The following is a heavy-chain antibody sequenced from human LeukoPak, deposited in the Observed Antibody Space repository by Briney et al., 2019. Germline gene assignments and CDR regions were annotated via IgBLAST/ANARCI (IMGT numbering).Heavy chain of an antibody. CDR2: ISGSGGST. CDR1: GFTFSSYA. CDR3: AKRGIVVVPAAPFDP. V-gene: IGHV3-23*01. Sequence: GGSLRLSCAASGFTFSSYAMSWVRQAPGKGLEWVSAISGSGGSTYYADSVKGRFTISRDNSKSTLYLQMNSLRAEDTAVYYCAKRGIVVVPAAPFDPWGQGTLVTVSS. D-gene: IGHD2-2*01. J-gene: IGHJ5*02.